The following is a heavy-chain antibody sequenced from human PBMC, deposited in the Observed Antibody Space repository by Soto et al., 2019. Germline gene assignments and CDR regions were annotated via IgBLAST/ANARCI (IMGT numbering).Heavy chain of an antibody. Sequence: GGSLRLSCAASGFPFAGHSMTWVRQAPGKGLEWVSSISESGVTTYYADSVKGRFTISRDNSKNTLFLQLSSLRVEDTAIYYCVTGSSGEGGEDCLGQGTLVTVSS. CDR3: VTGSSGEGGEDC. CDR2: ISESGVTT. V-gene: IGHV3-23*01. J-gene: IGHJ4*02. CDR1: GFPFAGHS. D-gene: IGHD3-10*01.